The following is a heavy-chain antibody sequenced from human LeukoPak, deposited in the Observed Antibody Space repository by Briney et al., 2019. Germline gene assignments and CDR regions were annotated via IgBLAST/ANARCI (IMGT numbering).Heavy chain of an antibody. CDR2: MYYSGST. CDR3: ARQYYDNNGYYYFDY. J-gene: IGHJ4*02. CDR1: GGSITGSSYY. V-gene: IGHV4-39*01. D-gene: IGHD3-22*01. Sequence: SETLSLTCTVSGGSITGSSYYWGWIRQPPGKGLEWIGSMYYSGSTYYKPSLKSRLTISVDTSKHQFSLKLTSVTAADTAVYYCARQYYDNNGYYYFDYWGQGTLVTVSS.